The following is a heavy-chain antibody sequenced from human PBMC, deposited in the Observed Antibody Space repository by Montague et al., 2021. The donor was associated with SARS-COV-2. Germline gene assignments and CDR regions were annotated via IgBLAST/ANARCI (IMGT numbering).Heavy chain of an antibody. D-gene: IGHD2-2*01. V-gene: IGHV6-1*01. Sequence: CAISGDSVSSSLATWNWIRQSPSRGLEWLGRTYYRSKWYNGYAESVKSRITIDPDTSKHQFSLHLNSVTPEDTAVYYCARIPVGSKYYFDFWGQGTLVTVSS. CDR1: GDSVSSSLAT. CDR2: TYYRSKWYN. CDR3: ARIPVGSKYYFDF. J-gene: IGHJ4*02.